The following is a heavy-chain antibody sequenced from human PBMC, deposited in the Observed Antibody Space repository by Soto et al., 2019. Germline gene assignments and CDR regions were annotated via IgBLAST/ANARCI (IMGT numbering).Heavy chain of an antibody. V-gene: IGHV1-18*01. CDR2: TSAYNGNT. CDR1: GYTFTSYG. J-gene: IGHJ6*02. Sequence: QVQLVQSGAEVKKPGASVKVSCKASGYTFTSYGISWVRQAPGQGLEWMGWTSAYNGNTNYAQKLQGRVTMTTDTSTSTAYRELRRLRSDDTAVYYCARRQWLVGGYYYGLDVWGQGTPVTVSS. CDR3: ARRQWLVGGYYYGLDV. D-gene: IGHD6-19*01.